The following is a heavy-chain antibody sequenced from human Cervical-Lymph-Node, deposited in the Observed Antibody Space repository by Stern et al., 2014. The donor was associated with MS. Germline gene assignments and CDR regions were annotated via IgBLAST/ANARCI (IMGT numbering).Heavy chain of an antibody. V-gene: IGHV4-59*01. D-gene: IGHD2-15*01. J-gene: IGHJ4*02. CDR1: GGSLRSYY. CDR3: AREGEYCSGSRCYPFLDY. Sequence: DQLVESGPGLVKPSETLSLTCTVSGGSLRSYYWNWIRQAPGKGLEWLGFIYQTGSANYNPSLSSRVAMSVDTSKNQFSLTVSSVTAADTAVYYCAREGEYCSGSRCYPFLDYWGQGTLVTVSS. CDR2: IYQTGSA.